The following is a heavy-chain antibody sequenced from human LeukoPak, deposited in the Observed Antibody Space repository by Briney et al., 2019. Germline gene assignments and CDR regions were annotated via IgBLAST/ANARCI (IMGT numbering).Heavy chain of an antibody. J-gene: IGHJ4*02. CDR3: ARDHVVPAAIL. V-gene: IGHV4-30-4*08. Sequence: SETLSLTCTVSGGSISNGDYYWSWIRQPPGKGLEWIGYIYYSGSTYYNPSLKSRVTISVDTSKNQFSLKLSSVTAADTAVYYCARDHVVPAAILWGQGTLVTVSS. CDR1: GGSISNGDYY. D-gene: IGHD2-2*01. CDR2: IYYSGST.